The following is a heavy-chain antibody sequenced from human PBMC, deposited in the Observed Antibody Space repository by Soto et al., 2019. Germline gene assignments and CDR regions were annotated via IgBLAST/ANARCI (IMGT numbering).Heavy chain of an antibody. D-gene: IGHD6-13*01. Sequence: SETLSLTCTVSGGSISSSSYYWGWIRQPPGKGLEWIGSIYYSGSTYYNPSLKSRVTISVATSKNHFSLKLSSVTAADTAVYYCARQGGGITGYSSSWFDYWGQGTLVTVSS. J-gene: IGHJ4*02. CDR1: GGSISSSSYY. V-gene: IGHV4-39*01. CDR3: ARQGGGITGYSSSWFDY. CDR2: IYYSGST.